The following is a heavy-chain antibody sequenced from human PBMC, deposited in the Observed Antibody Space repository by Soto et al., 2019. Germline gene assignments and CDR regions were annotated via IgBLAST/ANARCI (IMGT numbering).Heavy chain of an antibody. CDR3: AKALYYYDSSGYRLLDY. CDR2: VSVSGGTT. Sequence: AGSLRLSCAASGFMFNNYAMSWVRQAPGKGLEWVSTVSVSGGTTYYADSLKGQFTISRDKSKKTVYLQMNRLRADDTAIYYCAKALYYYDSSGYRLLDYWGQGTLVTVSS. CDR1: GFMFNNYA. V-gene: IGHV3-23*01. J-gene: IGHJ4*02. D-gene: IGHD3-22*01.